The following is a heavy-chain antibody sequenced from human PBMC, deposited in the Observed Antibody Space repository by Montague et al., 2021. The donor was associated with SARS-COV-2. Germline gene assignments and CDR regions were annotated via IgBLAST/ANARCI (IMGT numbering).Heavy chain of an antibody. V-gene: IGHV4-39*01. J-gene: IGHJ5*02. D-gene: IGHD2-2*01. CDR1: GGSIGSSSYY. Sequence: SETLSLTCTVSGGSIGSSSYYWGWIRQPPGKGLEWIGSIYYSGSTYYNPSLKSRVTMSVDTSKNQFSLKLSSVTAADTAVYYCARQGDQLLLEYWFDPWGQGTLVTVSS. CDR3: ARQGDQLLLEYWFDP. CDR2: IYYSGST.